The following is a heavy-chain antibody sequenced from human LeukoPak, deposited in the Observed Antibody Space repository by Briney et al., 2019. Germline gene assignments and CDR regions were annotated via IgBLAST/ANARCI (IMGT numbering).Heavy chain of an antibody. CDR1: GFTFTTYN. J-gene: IGHJ4*02. V-gene: IGHV3-30-3*01. Sequence: GGPLRLSCAASGFTFTTYNIHWVRQAPGKGLEWVAVISYDESNIYYADSVKGRFTISRDNSKNTLYLQMNSLRVEDTAVYCCAREVSSGWFDYWGQGTLVTVSS. CDR2: ISYDESNI. CDR3: AREVSSGWFDY. D-gene: IGHD6-19*01.